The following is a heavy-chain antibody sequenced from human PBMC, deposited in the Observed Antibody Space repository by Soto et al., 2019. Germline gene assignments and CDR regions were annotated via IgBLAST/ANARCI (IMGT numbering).Heavy chain of an antibody. J-gene: IGHJ4*02. D-gene: IGHD3-10*01. CDR3: ARAYGSGSLSGY. Sequence: EVQLVESGGGLVQPVGSLRLSCAPSGVTSISYGMSWVRQAPGRGLELVANIKQDGSEKYYVVFVKGRFTISRDNAKNSLLLQMNRLRFEVTAVYYWARAYGSGSLSGYWGPGTLVTGSS. CDR2: IKQDGSEK. V-gene: IGHV3-7*01. CDR1: GVTSISYG.